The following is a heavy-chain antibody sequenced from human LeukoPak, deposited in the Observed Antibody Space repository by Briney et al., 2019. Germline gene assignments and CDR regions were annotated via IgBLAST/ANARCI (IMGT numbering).Heavy chain of an antibody. CDR2: INPNSGGT. J-gene: IGHJ4*02. D-gene: IGHD2-8*02. Sequence: GASVKVSCKASGYTFTGYYMHWVRQAPGQGLEWMGWINPNSGGTNYAQEFQGRVTMTRDTSISTAHMELSRLRSDDTAVYYCARDWSDFDYWGQGTLVTVSS. V-gene: IGHV1-2*02. CDR3: ARDWSDFDY. CDR1: GYTFTGYY.